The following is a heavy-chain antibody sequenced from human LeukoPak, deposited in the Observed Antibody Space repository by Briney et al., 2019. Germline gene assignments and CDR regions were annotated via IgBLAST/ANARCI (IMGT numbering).Heavy chain of an antibody. J-gene: IGHJ4*02. V-gene: IGHV1-24*01. CDR2: SDPKDGKA. CDR3: ATFQAYANSGHLRPYFDY. CDR1: GDTLTKLA. Sequence: ASVKVSCKVSGDTLTKLAIHWVRQAPGKGLEWMGGSDPKDGKASYAEKFQGRVTFTEDTSTDTAFMELSRLRSDDTAVYYCATFQAYANSGHLRPYFDYCGQGNLVTVSS. D-gene: IGHD3-22*01.